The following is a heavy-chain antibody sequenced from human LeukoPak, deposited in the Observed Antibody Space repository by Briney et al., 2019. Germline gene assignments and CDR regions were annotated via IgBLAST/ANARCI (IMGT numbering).Heavy chain of an antibody. J-gene: IGHJ4*02. Sequence: ASVKVSCKASGGTFSSYAISWVRQAPGQGLEWMGRIIPILGIANYAQKFQGRVTITADKSTSTAYMELSSLRSEDTAVYYCARDKTVTTSLDHWGQGTPVTVSS. CDR1: GGTFSSYA. CDR2: IIPILGIA. CDR3: ARDKTVTTSLDH. V-gene: IGHV1-69*04. D-gene: IGHD4-17*01.